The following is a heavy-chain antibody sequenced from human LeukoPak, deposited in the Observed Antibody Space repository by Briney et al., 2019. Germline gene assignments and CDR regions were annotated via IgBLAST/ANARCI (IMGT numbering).Heavy chain of an antibody. D-gene: IGHD3-16*01. CDR3: GRAVFQHGNWFDP. J-gene: IGHJ5*02. Sequence: GGSLRLSCTASGFKFDDYGMTWVRQAPGKGLEWVSDINWNGDSRGYAHSVRGRFTIYRDNSKNSLYLQMNSLRVEDTAFYYCGRAVFQHGNWFDPGGQEPLVIVSS. CDR2: INWNGDSR. V-gene: IGHV3-20*04. CDR1: GFKFDDYG.